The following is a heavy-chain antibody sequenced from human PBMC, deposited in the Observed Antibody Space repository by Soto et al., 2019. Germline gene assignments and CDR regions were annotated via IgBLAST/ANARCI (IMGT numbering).Heavy chain of an antibody. CDR2: FDPEDGKT. CDR3: ARDGALGENYHYYRMDV. CDR1: GYTLTELS. D-gene: IGHD3-16*01. Sequence: ASVKVSCKVSGYTLTELSMHWVRQAPGKGLEWMGGFDPEDGKTTSAQKFQGRVTVTEDTSTDTAYMELSSLRSEDTAVYYCARDGALGENYHYYRMDVWGQGTTVTVSS. J-gene: IGHJ6*02. V-gene: IGHV1-24*01.